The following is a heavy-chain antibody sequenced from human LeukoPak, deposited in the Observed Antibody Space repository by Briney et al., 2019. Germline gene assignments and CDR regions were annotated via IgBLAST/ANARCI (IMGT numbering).Heavy chain of an antibody. CDR3: TTDGVGVEGATYDN. J-gene: IGHJ4*02. CDR1: GFTFINAW. CDR2: IKAKAHGGTI. Sequence: GGSLRLSCAASGFTFINAWMAWVRQAPGKGLEWVGRIKAKAHGGTIEYAAPVKGRFTISRDDSKNSLYLQMNSLKTEDTAVYYCTTDGVGVEGATYDNWGQGTLVTVSS. D-gene: IGHD1-26*01. V-gene: IGHV3-15*01.